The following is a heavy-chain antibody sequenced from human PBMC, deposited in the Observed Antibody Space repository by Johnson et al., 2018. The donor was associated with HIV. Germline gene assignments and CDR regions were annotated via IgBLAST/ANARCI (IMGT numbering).Heavy chain of an antibody. V-gene: IGHV3-11*01. J-gene: IGHJ3*02. D-gene: IGHD1-26*01. Sequence: QVQLVESGGGLVKPGGSLRLSCATSGFTFSDYYMTWIRQAPGKGLEWVSYMSSRSGITIYYADSVRGRFTISRDNSKSTLYLQMNSLKAEATAVYHCVRGNDGSYFSDAFDIWGQGTMVTVSS. CDR3: VRGNDGSYFSDAFDI. CDR1: GFTFSDYY. CDR2: MSSRSGITI.